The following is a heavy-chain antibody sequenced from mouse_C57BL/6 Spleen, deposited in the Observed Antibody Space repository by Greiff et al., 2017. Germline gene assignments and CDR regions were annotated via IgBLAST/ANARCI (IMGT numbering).Heavy chain of an antibody. Sequence: EVQLQQSGPELVKPGASVKISCKASGYTFTDYYMNWVKQSHGKSLEWIGDINPNNGGTSYNQKFKGKATLTVDKSSSTAYMELRSLTSEDSAVYYCARPRQLRSGFAYWGQGTLVTVSA. CDR3: ARPRQLRSGFAY. D-gene: IGHD3-2*02. CDR1: GYTFTDYY. J-gene: IGHJ3*01. V-gene: IGHV1-26*01. CDR2: INPNNGGT.